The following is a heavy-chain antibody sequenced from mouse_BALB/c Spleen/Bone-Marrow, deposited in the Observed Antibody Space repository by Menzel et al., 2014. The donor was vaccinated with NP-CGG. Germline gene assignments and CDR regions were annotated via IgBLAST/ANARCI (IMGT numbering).Heavy chain of an antibody. CDR3: ARGGISVDY. CDR1: GYAFSGYW. V-gene: IGHV1-80*01. J-gene: IGHJ2*01. Sequence: QVQLKQSGAELVRPGSTVKISCKASGYAFSGYWMNWVKQRPGQGLEWIGQIYPGDGDTDYNGKFKGKATLTADKSSSTAYMQLSSLTSEDSAVYLCARGGISVDYWGQGTTLTVSS. CDR2: IYPGDGDT.